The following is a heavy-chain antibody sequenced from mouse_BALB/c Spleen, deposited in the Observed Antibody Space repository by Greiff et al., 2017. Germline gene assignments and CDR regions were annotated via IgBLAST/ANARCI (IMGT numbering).Heavy chain of an antibody. Sequence: EVHLVESGGGLVKPGGSLKLSCAASGFTFSSYAMSWVRQTPEKRLEWVASISSGGSTYYPDSVKGRFTISRDNARNILYLQMSSLRSEDTAMYYCAQITTGYFDVWGAGTTVTVSS. J-gene: IGHJ1*01. CDR1: GFTFSSYA. CDR2: ISSGGST. D-gene: IGHD2-4*01. V-gene: IGHV5-6-5*01. CDR3: AQITTGYFDV.